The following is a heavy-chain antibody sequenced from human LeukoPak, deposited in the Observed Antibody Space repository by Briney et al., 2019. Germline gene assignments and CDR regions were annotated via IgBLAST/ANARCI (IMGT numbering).Heavy chain of an antibody. Sequence: GGSLRLSCAASGFTFSDYYMNWIRQAPGKGLEWVSYISSSGSSIIYYADSVKGRFTISRDNAKNSLYLQMNSLRAEDTAVYYCARDWGSSVVVPAAVDYWGQGTLVTVSS. CDR3: ARDWGSSVVVPAAVDY. CDR1: GFTFSDYY. V-gene: IGHV3-11*04. D-gene: IGHD2-2*01. CDR2: ISSSGSSII. J-gene: IGHJ4*02.